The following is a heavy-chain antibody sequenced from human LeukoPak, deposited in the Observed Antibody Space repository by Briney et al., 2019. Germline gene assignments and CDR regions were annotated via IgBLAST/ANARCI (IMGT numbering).Heavy chain of an antibody. Sequence: SVKVSCKSSGGTFSSYANSWVRQPPGQGLDWMGGIIPIFGTANYAQKFQGRVTITADESTSTAYMELSSLRSEDTAVYYCATSLGSELASYFDYWGQGTLVTVSS. D-gene: IGHD3-10*01. CDR1: GGTFSSYA. CDR2: IIPIFGTA. J-gene: IGHJ4*02. V-gene: IGHV1-69*13. CDR3: ATSLGSELASYFDY.